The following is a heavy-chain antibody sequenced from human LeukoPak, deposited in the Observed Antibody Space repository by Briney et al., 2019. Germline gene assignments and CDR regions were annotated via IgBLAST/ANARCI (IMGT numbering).Heavy chain of an antibody. CDR2: IYFSGST. D-gene: IGHD3-3*01. V-gene: IGHV4-30-4*08. CDR1: GGSISSGDYY. Sequence: PSETLSLTCTVSGGSISSGDYYWSWIRQPPGKGLEWIGYIYFSGSTYYNPSLKSRVTISVDTSKNHFSLNLSSVTAADTAVYYCARGDFWSGYYYWGQGTLVTVSS. J-gene: IGHJ4*02. CDR3: ARGDFWSGYYY.